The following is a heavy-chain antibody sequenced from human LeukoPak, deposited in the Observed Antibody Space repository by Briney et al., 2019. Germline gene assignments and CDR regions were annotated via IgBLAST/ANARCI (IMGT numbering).Heavy chain of an antibody. V-gene: IGHV1-69*05. CDR2: IIPIFGTA. CDR3: ARVTDGYNPTSDFDY. CDR1: GGTFSSYA. J-gene: IGHJ4*02. D-gene: IGHD5-24*01. Sequence: SVKVSCKASGGTFSSYAISWVRQAPGQGLERMGGIIPIFGTANYAQKFQGRVTITTDESTSTAYMELSSLRPEDTAVYYCARVTDGYNPTSDFDYWGQGTLVTVSS.